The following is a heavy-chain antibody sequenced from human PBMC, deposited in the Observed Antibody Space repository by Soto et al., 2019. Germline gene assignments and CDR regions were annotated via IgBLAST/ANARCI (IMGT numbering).Heavy chain of an antibody. CDR1: GFSLSTRGLA. Sequence: QITLKESVPTLVKPTQTLTLTCTFSGFSLSTRGLAVGWFRQPPGKALEWLALIYWDEDKWYSPSLKSRLTITDDPSKNQVVLTMSNMEPVDTATYYCAHKPRGYAYDFDYWGQGTLVTVSS. CDR3: AHKPRGYAYDFDY. V-gene: IGHV2-5*02. D-gene: IGHD1-1*01. J-gene: IGHJ4*02. CDR2: IYWDEDK.